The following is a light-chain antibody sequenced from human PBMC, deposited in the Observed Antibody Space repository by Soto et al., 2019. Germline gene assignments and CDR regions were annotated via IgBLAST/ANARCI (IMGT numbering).Light chain of an antibody. CDR2: AAS. CDR3: QQYGRSPIT. CDR1: QSVSSNF. J-gene: IGKJ5*01. V-gene: IGKV3-20*01. Sequence: EIVLTQSPGTLSLSPGEIATLSCRASQSVSSNFLSWFQQQPGQAHSLLFYAASMRFTGIPDRFSGSGSGTDFTLTISRLEPEDFAVYYCQQYGRSPITFGQGTRLEIK.